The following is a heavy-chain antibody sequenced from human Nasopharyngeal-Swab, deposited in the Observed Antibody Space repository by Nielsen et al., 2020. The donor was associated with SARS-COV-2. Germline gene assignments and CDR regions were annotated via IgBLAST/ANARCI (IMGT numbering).Heavy chain of an antibody. V-gene: IGHV1-3*01. D-gene: IGHD6-13*01. Sequence: ASVKVSCKASGYTFTSYAMHWVRQAPGQRLEWMGWINAGNGNTKYSQKFQGRVTITRDTSASTAYMELSSLRSEDTAVYYCARDQASIAAMAYWGQGTLVTASS. J-gene: IGHJ4*02. CDR3: ARDQASIAAMAY. CDR1: GYTFTSYA. CDR2: INAGNGNT.